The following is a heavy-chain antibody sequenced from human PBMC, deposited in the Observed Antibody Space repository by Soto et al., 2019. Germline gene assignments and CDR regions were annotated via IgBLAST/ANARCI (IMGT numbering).Heavy chain of an antibody. V-gene: IGHV3-21*06. CDR2: ISSTTNYI. CDR1: GFTVTSYI. J-gene: IGHJ4*02. CDR3: ARESEDLTSNFDY. Sequence: GGSLRLSCLASGFTVTSYIMNWVRQAPGKGLEWVSSISSTTNYIYYGDSMKGRFTISRDNAKNSLYLEMNSLRAEDTAVYYCARESEDLTSNFDYWRQGTLVIVSS.